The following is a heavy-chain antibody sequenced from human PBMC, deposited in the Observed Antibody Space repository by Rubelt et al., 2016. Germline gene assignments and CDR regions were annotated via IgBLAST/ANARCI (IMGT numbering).Heavy chain of an antibody. CDR3: ARVRSSATMAPYYFDY. J-gene: IGHJ4*02. Sequence: QVQLQESGPGLVKPSETLSLTCTVSGGSISSYYWSWIRQPPGKGLEWIGYIYYSGSTNYNPSLKSRVTISVDTSKNQFALKLRSGNAADTAVYYCARVRSSATMAPYYFDYWGQGTLVTVSS. V-gene: IGHV4-59*01. D-gene: IGHD6-25*01. CDR2: IYYSGST. CDR1: GGSISSYY.